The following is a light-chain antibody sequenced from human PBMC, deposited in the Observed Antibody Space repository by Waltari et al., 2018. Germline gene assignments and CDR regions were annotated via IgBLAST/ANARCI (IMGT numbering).Light chain of an antibody. CDR3: SSYTSSRTLI. J-gene: IGLJ2*01. Sequence: QSALTQPASVSGSPGQSIAISCTGTTSDIGYNKFVSGYQQNPGQAPKPLIYDVTGRHPGVSDRLSGSKSGNTASLTISGLQAEDEADYYCSSYTSSRTLIFGGGTKVTV. CDR2: DVT. CDR1: TSDIGYNKF. V-gene: IGLV2-14*01.